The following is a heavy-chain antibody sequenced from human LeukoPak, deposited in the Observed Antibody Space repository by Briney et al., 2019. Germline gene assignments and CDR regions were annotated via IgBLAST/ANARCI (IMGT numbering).Heavy chain of an antibody. CDR3: TTEQAITIFGVVIREDY. V-gene: IGHV3-15*01. D-gene: IGHD3-3*01. J-gene: IGHJ4*02. CDR1: GFTFSNAW. Sequence: GGSLRLSCAASGFTFSNAWMSWVRQAPGKGLEWVGRIKSKTDGGTTDCAAPVKGRFTISRDDSKNTLYLQMNSLKTEDTAVYYCTTEQAITIFGVVIREDYWGQGTLVTVSS. CDR2: IKSKTDGGTT.